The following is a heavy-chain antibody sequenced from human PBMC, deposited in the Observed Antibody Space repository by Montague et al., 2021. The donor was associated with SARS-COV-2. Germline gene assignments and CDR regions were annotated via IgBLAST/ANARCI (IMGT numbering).Heavy chain of an antibody. CDR1: GSIFSSYE. V-gene: IGHV3-48*03. CDR3: ARDRDWDDWCGMDV. J-gene: IGHJ6*02. Sequence: SLRLSCAASGSIFSSYEMNWVRQAPGKGLEWISYISSSGGGGTKHYTDSVKGRFTISRDNAKNSLYLQMNSLRVEDTAIYYCARDRDWDDWCGMDVWGQGTTVTVSS. CDR2: ISSSGGGGTK. D-gene: IGHD2-21*01.